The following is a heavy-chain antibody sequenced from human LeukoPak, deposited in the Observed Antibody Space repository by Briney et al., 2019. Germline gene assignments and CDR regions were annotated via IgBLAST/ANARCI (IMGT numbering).Heavy chain of an antibody. CDR3: ARDGIYGDYGH. Sequence: GGSLRLSCAASGFTFSSYWMHWVRQAPGKGLVWVSRINSDGSSTSYADSAKGRFTISRDNAKNTLYLQMNSLRAEDTAVYYCARDGIYGDYGHWGQGTLVTVSS. V-gene: IGHV3-74*01. CDR2: INSDGSST. D-gene: IGHD4-17*01. CDR1: GFTFSSYW. J-gene: IGHJ4*02.